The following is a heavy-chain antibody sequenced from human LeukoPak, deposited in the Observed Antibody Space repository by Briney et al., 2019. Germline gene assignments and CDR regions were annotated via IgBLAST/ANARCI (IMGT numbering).Heavy chain of an antibody. D-gene: IGHD3-10*01. J-gene: IGHJ4*02. CDR3: VVDLSGSADY. Sequence: GGSLRLSCAASGFSFGNYWFHWVRQAPGEGLVWVSRTNEHGTIINYADSVKGRFTISRDNAKNTLYLQMNSLRTEDSALYYCVVDLSGSADYWGQGTLVTVSS. V-gene: IGHV3-74*01. CDR1: GFSFGNYW. CDR2: TNEHGTII.